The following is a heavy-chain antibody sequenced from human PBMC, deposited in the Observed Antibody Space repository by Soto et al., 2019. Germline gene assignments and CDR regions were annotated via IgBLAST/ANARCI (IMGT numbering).Heavy chain of an antibody. D-gene: IGHD4-17*01. CDR1: GFSVSSRGVG. J-gene: IGHJ4*02. Sequence: QITLKESGPTLVKPTQTLTLTCTLSGFSVSSRGVGVGWIRQPPGKALEWLALIYWDDDKRFSPSLKSRMTITKDTSKNKVVLTMTNMDPVDTGTYYCVHRQAVTSYYFGYWGQGALVTVSS. CDR2: IYWDDDK. CDR3: VHRQAVTSYYFGY. V-gene: IGHV2-5*02.